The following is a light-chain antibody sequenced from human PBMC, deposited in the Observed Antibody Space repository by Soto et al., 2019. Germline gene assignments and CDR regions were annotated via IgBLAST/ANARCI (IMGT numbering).Light chain of an antibody. J-gene: IGKJ1*01. CDR1: QSVRSS. CDR2: DAS. V-gene: IGKV3-11*01. CDR3: QQRSSWPWT. Sequence: EILLTQSPATLSLSPGERATLSRRASQSVRSSLAWYQQKPGQAPRLLIYDASTRATGIPGRFSGSVSGTDFTLTISNLEPEDFAVYYCQQRSSWPWTVGQGAKVEIK.